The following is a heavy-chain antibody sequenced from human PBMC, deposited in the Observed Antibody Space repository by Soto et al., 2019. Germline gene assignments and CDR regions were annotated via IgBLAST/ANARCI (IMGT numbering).Heavy chain of an antibody. CDR2: IKQDESEK. V-gene: IGHV3-7*03. CDR1: GFTFSGYW. CDR3: ARDPGPRAAAIRGLGWFDP. Sequence: PGGSLRLSCAASGFTFSGYWMAWVRQAPGKGLEWVASIKQDESEKFYVDSVKGRFTISRDSAKKTVYLQMNGLRAEDTAVYYCARDPGPRAAAIRGLGWFDPWGQGTLVTVSS. J-gene: IGHJ5*02. D-gene: IGHD2-2*01.